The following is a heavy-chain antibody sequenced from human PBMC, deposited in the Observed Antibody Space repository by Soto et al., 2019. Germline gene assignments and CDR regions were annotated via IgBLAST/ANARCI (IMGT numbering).Heavy chain of an antibody. CDR3: ARFWGAGKWLREDYYYYGMDV. V-gene: IGHV3-48*04. D-gene: IGHD5-12*01. Sequence: PGGSLRLSCAASGFTFSSYSMNWVRQAPGKGLEWVSYISSSSSTIYYADSVKGRFTISRDNAKNSLYLQMNSLRAEDTAVYYCARFWGAGKWLREDYYYYGMDVWGQGTTVTVSS. CDR1: GFTFSSYS. J-gene: IGHJ6*02. CDR2: ISSSSSTI.